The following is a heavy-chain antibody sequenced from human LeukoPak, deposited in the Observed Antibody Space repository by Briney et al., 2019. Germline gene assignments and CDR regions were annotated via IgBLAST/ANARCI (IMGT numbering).Heavy chain of an antibody. CDR3: AREESSPSGYYFDY. D-gene: IGHD6-6*01. CDR1: GFTVSSNY. CDR2: ISSNSNI. V-gene: IGHV3-69-1*01. J-gene: IGHJ4*02. Sequence: GGSLRLSCAASGFTVSSNYMNWVRQAPGKGLEWVSSISSNSNIYYADSVKGRFTISRDNAKNSLYLQMNSLRAEDTAVYYCAREESSPSGYYFDYWGQGALVTVSS.